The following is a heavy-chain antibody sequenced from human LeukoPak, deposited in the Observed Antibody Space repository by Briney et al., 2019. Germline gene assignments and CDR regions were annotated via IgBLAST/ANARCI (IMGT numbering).Heavy chain of an antibody. D-gene: IGHD4-17*01. V-gene: IGHV4-4*07. Sequence: SETLSLTCSVSGGSINSYYWGWVRQPAGKGLEWIGRIYTIGTTHYSPSLKSRVTISLDTSKNHFSLDLTSLTAADTAVYYCARNFARNSGDYGNDAFDVWGQGTMVSVSS. CDR3: ARNFARNSGDYGNDAFDV. CDR1: GGSINSYY. CDR2: IYTIGTT. J-gene: IGHJ3*01.